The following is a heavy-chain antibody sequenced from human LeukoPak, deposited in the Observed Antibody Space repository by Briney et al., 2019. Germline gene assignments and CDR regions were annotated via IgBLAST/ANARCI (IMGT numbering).Heavy chain of an antibody. V-gene: IGHV3-21*01. J-gene: IGHJ4*02. Sequence: PGGSLRLSCAASGFTFSNYNMNWVRQAPGKGLEWVSSISSSSSYIYYADSVKGRFTISRDNAKNSLYLQMNSLRAEDTAVYYCARDLNRIFGVVTSGYWGQGTLVTVSS. CDR3: ARDLNRIFGVVTSGY. D-gene: IGHD3-3*01. CDR2: ISSSSSYI. CDR1: GFTFSNYN.